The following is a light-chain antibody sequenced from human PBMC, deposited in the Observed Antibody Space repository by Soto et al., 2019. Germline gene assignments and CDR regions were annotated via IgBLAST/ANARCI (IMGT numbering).Light chain of an antibody. CDR1: SSDVGGYNY. V-gene: IGLV2-14*01. Sequence: QSALTPPASVSGSPGQSITISCTGTSSDVGGYNYVSWYQQHPGKAPKVMIYDVSNRPSGVSNRFSGSKSGNTASLTISGLQAEDEADYYCSSYTSSSTSVFGTGTKVTVL. CDR2: DVS. J-gene: IGLJ1*01. CDR3: SSYTSSSTSV.